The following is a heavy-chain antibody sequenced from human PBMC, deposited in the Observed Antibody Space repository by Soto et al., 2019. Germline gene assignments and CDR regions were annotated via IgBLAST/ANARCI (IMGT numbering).Heavy chain of an antibody. Sequence: GGSLRLSCAASGFTFSNAWMNWVRQAPGKGLEWVGRIKSKTDGGTTDYAAPVKGRFTISRDDSKNTLYLQMNSLKTEDTAVYYCTTDLGFGENWFDPWGQGTLVTVSS. D-gene: IGHD3-10*01. J-gene: IGHJ5*02. V-gene: IGHV3-15*07. CDR3: TTDLGFGENWFDP. CDR2: IKSKTDGGTT. CDR1: GFTFSNAW.